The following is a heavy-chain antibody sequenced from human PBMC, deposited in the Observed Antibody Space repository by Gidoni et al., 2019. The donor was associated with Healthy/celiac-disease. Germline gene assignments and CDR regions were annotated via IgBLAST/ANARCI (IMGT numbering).Heavy chain of an antibody. D-gene: IGHD3-10*01. CDR2: IIPILGIA. CDR3: ARDGTPLYGSGSYPKYYYYYGMDV. J-gene: IGHJ6*02. CDR1: GGTFSSYA. V-gene: IGHV1-69*04. Sequence: QVQLVQSGAEVQKPASSVKVSCKDSGGTFSSYAISWVRQAPGQGLEWMGRIIPILGIANYAQKFQGRVTITADKSTSTAYMELSSLRSEDTAVYYCARDGTPLYGSGSYPKYYYYYGMDVWGQGTTVTVSS.